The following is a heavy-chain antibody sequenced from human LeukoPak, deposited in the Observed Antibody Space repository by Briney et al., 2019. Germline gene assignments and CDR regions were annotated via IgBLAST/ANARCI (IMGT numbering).Heavy chain of an antibody. Sequence: GRSLRLSCAASGFTFSSYAMHWVRQAPGKGLEWVAVISYDGSNKYYADSVKGRFTISRGNSKNTLYLQMNSLRAEDTAVYYCASSSGHYYYGMDVRGQGTTVTVSS. CDR1: GFTFSSYA. V-gene: IGHV3-30-3*01. J-gene: IGHJ6*02. CDR2: ISYDGSNK. CDR3: ASSSGHYYYGMDV. D-gene: IGHD6-25*01.